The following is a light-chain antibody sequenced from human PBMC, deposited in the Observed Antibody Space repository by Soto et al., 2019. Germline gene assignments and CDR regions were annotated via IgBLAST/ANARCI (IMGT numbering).Light chain of an antibody. CDR1: SSNIGAGYD. J-gene: IGLJ2*01. V-gene: IGLV1-40*01. CDR3: QSYDSSLSGVV. CDR2: GNS. Sequence: QAVVTLPPSVSGAPGQRVTITCTGSSSNIGAGYDVHWYQQLPGTAPKLLIYGNSNRPSGVPDRFSGSKSGTSASLAITGLQAEDEADYYCQSYDSSLSGVVFGGGTKVTVL.